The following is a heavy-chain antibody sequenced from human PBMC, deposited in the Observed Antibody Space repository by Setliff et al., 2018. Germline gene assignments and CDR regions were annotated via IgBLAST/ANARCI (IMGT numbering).Heavy chain of an antibody. CDR1: GGTFSSYA. J-gene: IGHJ4*02. Sequence: ASVKVSCKASGGTFSSYAISWVRQAPGQGLEWMGGISAYIGNTNYAQKLQGRVTMTTDTSTSTAYMELRSLRSDDTAVYYCARDPGWFGELLGYFDYWGQGTLVTVSS. CDR2: ISAYIGNT. D-gene: IGHD3-10*01. CDR3: ARDPGWFGELLGYFDY. V-gene: IGHV1-18*01.